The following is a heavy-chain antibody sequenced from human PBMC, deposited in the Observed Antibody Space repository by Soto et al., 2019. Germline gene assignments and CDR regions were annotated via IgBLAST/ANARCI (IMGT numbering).Heavy chain of an antibody. D-gene: IGHD2-8*02. J-gene: IGHJ4*02. Sequence: EVQLVESGGGLVKSGGSLTLSCAASGFTFSISTMIWVRQAPGKRLEWVSSSSSGSTYFYYADSVKGRFSISRDNAKRSLFLQMKSRRVEDTAVYYCGRGDGTGLHRSGWCPRLWGQGTLVTVSS. CDR2: SSSGSTYF. CDR3: GRGDGTGLHRSGWCPRL. CDR1: GFTFSIST. V-gene: IGHV3-21*01.